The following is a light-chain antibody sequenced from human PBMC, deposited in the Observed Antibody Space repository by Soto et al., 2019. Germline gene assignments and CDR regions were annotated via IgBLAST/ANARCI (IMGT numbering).Light chain of an antibody. V-gene: IGKV3-20*01. CDR1: QSVSSKY. J-gene: IGKJ1*01. CDR2: GAS. Sequence: EIVLTQSPGTLSLSPGERATLSCRASQSVSSKYIAWYQQKPGQTPRLLIYGASTRATGIPDRFTGSGSGTDXXXXISXXEPEDFAVFYCQQYSSSQWTFGQGTKVEIK. CDR3: QQYSSSQWT.